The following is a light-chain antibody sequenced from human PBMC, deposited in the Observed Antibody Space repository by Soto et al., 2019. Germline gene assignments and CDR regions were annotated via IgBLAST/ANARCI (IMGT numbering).Light chain of an antibody. Sequence: IVLTQSPATLSLSPGERATLSCRASESVSSYLAWYQQKPGQAPKLLIYDASNRATGIPARLSGSGSGTDLSLTISSLEPEDFAVYYCHQRSNWPRALTFGGGTKVEIK. CDR2: DAS. CDR1: ESVSSY. J-gene: IGKJ4*01. CDR3: HQRSNWPRALT. V-gene: IGKV3-11*01.